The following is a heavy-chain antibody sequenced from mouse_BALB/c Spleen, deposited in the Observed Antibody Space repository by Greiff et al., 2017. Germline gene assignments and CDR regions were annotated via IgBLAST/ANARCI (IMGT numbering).Heavy chain of an antibody. V-gene: IGHV2-9*02. CDR1: GFSLTSYG. CDR2: IWAGGST. CDR3: ARGAYYYGSSSWFAY. J-gene: IGHJ3*01. D-gene: IGHD1-1*01. Sequence: QVQLKQSGPGLVAPSQSLSITCTVSGFSLTSYGVHWVRQPPGKGLEWLGVIWAGGSTNYNSALMSRLSISKDNSKSQVFLKMNSLQTDDTAMYYCARGAYYYGSSSWFAYWGQGTLVTVSA.